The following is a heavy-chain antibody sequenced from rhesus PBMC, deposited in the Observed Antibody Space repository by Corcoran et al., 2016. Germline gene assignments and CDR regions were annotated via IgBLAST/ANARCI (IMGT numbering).Heavy chain of an antibody. J-gene: IGHJ4*01. CDR1: GASLSRSYYY. V-gene: IGHV4-122*02. Sequence: QVQLQESGPGLVKPSETLSLTCAVSGASLSRSYYYWNWIRQAPGKGLEWLGYNSYSGSTSYNPSLKSRVTISRDTSKDQFSLKLSSVTAADTAVYSCARQSSWNNHFDFWGQGVLVTVSS. CDR3: ARQSSWNNHFDF. CDR2: NSYSGST. D-gene: IGHD1-20*01.